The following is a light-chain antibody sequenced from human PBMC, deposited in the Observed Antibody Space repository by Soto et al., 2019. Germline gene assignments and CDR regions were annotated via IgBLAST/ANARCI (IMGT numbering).Light chain of an antibody. CDR2: GAS. CDR1: QSVSSN. Sequence: EIVMTQSPATLSVSPGERATLSCRASQSVSSNLAWYQQKPGQAPRLLIYGASTRAPGIPARFSGSGSGTEFTLTTSCLHSEDFAVYYCQQYNNWWTFGQGTKVEIK. J-gene: IGKJ1*01. V-gene: IGKV3-15*01. CDR3: QQYNNWWT.